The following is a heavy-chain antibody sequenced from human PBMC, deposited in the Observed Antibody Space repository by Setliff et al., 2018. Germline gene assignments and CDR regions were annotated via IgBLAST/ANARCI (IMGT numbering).Heavy chain of an antibody. Sequence: GASVKVSCKASGGTFSSYAISWVRQAPGQGLEWMGGIIPIFGTAKYAQKFQGRVTITADESTSTAYMELSSPRSEDTAVYYCASRYYDFWSGRYEYYFDYWGQGTLVTVSS. CDR1: GGTFSSYA. J-gene: IGHJ4*02. D-gene: IGHD3-3*01. CDR3: ASRYYDFWSGRYEYYFDY. V-gene: IGHV1-69*13. CDR2: IIPIFGTA.